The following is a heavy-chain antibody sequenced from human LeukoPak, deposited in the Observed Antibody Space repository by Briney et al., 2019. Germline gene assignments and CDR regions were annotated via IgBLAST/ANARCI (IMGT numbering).Heavy chain of an antibody. CDR3: ARDAPYDILTGLDY. CDR2: IYYSGST. J-gene: IGHJ4*02. D-gene: IGHD3-9*01. CDR1: GGSISSGDYY. Sequence: PSETLSLTCTVSGGSISSGDYYWSWIRQPPGKGLEWIGYIYYSGSTYYNPSLKSRVTISVDTSKNQFSLKLSSVTAADTAVYYCARDAPYDILTGLDYWGQGTLVTVSS. V-gene: IGHV4-30-4*01.